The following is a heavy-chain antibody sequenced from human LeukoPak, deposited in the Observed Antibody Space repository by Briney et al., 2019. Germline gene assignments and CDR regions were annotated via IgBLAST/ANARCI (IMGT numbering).Heavy chain of an antibody. V-gene: IGHV3-15*01. Sequence: GGSLRLSCAASGFTFSSAWMTWVRQAPGKGLEWVGLIKIEIDGGTTDYAAPVKGRFTISRDDSKNTLYLHVNSLKTEDTAVYFCATPVPVLFSGTKSLYFDPWGQGTLVTVSS. CDR1: GFTFSSAW. CDR2: IKIEIDGGTT. J-gene: IGHJ5*02. D-gene: IGHD3-10*02. CDR3: ATPVPVLFSGTKSLYFDP.